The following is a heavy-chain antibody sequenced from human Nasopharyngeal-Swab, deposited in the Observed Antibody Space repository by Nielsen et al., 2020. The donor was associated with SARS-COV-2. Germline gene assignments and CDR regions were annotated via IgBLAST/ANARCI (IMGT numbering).Heavy chain of an antibody. Sequence: SGPTLVTPTQTLTLTCTFSGFSLSTSGMCVSWVRQPPGKALEWLALIDWDDDKYYSTSLKTRLTISKDTSKNQVVLTMTNMDPVDTATYYCTRSVVVAVEGAFDIWGQGTMVTVSS. CDR2: IDWDDDK. D-gene: IGHD2-15*01. J-gene: IGHJ3*02. V-gene: IGHV2-70*20. CDR3: TRSVVVAVEGAFDI. CDR1: GFSLSTSGMC.